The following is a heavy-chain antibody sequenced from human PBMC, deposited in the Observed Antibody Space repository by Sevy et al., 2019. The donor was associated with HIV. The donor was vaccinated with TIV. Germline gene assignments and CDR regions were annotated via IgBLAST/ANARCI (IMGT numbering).Heavy chain of an antibody. Sequence: GGSLRLSCAASGFTFSSYGMHWVRQAPGKGLEWVAVIWYDGSNKYYADSVKGRFTNSRDNSKNTLYLQMTSLRAEDTAVYYCARAGMDCGGDCYLDYWGHGTLVTVSS. CDR3: ARAGMDCGGDCYLDY. CDR2: IWYDGSNK. V-gene: IGHV3-33*01. CDR1: GFTFSSYG. J-gene: IGHJ4*01. D-gene: IGHD2-21*02.